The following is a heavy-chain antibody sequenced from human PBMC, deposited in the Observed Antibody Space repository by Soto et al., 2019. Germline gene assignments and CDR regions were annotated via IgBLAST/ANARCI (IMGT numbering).Heavy chain of an antibody. D-gene: IGHD3-22*01. CDR2: ISYDGSNK. CDR3: ARYYYDSSGSFDY. J-gene: IGHJ4*02. Sequence: QVQLVESGGGVVQPGRSLRLSCAASGFTFSSYAMHWVRQAPGKGLEWVAVISYDGSNKYYADSVKGRFTISRDNSKNTQYLQMSSLRAEDTAVYYCARYYYDSSGSFDYWGQGTLVTVSS. CDR1: GFTFSSYA. V-gene: IGHV3-30-3*01.